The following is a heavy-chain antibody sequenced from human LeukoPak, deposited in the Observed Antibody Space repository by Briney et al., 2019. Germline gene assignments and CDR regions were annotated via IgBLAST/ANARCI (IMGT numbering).Heavy chain of an antibody. D-gene: IGHD3-10*01. CDR1: GFTVSSNY. V-gene: IGHV3-53*01. CDR3: ARSPPYGSGVDY. J-gene: IGHJ4*02. CDR2: IYSGGST. Sequence: GGSLRLSCAASGFTVSSNYMSWDRQAPGKGLEGVSVIYSGGSTYYANSVKGRFTISRDNSKNTLYLQMNSLRAEDTAVYYCARSPPYGSGVDYWGQGTLVTVSS.